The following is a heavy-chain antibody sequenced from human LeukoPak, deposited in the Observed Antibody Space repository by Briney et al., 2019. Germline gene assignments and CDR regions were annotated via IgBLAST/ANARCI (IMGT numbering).Heavy chain of an antibody. V-gene: IGHV3-23*01. CDR1: GVSFSSSD. D-gene: IGHD3-10*01. CDR2: IGESGAST. CDR3: ALTDGSGSYWLY. Sequence: GGALRLSCAASGVSFSSSDMSSGRQAPGEGLEWVVAIGESGASTYYADSVKGRFTIYRDNSTNMLYLKMSSLRAEDTAVYYCALTDGSGSYWLYWGQGTLVTVSA. J-gene: IGHJ4*02.